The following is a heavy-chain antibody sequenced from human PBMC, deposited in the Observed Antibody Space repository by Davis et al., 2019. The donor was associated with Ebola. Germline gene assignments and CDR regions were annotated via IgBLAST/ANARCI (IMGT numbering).Heavy chain of an antibody. Sequence: ASVKVSCKASGYTFTSYGISWVRQAPGQGLEWMGWISGYNGNTKYVQKFQGRVTMTTDSSTSTAYMELRSLRSDDTAVYYCARDVQWFGERGHYYYMDVWGKGTTVTVSS. V-gene: IGHV1-18*01. CDR3: ARDVQWFGERGHYYYMDV. CDR1: GYTFTSYG. CDR2: ISGYNGNT. J-gene: IGHJ6*03. D-gene: IGHD3-10*01.